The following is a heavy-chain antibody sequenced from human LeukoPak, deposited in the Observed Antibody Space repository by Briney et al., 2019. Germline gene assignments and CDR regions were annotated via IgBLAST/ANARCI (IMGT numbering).Heavy chain of an antibody. V-gene: IGHV3-23*01. CDR1: GFTFSSYG. CDR3: AKDQYSGSYYWFDP. CDR2: ISGSGDNT. D-gene: IGHD1-26*01. J-gene: IGHJ5*02. Sequence: GGSLRLSCAASGFTFSSYGMHWVRQAPGKGLEWVSAISGSGDNTYYADSVKGRFTISRDNSKNTLYLQMNSLRAEDTAVYYCAKDQYSGSYYWFDPWGQGTLVTVSS.